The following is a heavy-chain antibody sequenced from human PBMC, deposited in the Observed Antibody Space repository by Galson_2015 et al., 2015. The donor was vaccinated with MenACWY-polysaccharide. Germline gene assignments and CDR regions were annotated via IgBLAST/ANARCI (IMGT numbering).Heavy chain of an antibody. Sequence: SCKASGYSFTSHTIHWVRQAPGQRLEWMGWISPDSGNTRYSHNFHDRVTITRDTSATTAYMELSSLESGDTAVYYCASQFNWGTFDYWGQGTPVTVSS. CDR1: GYSFTSHT. D-gene: IGHD7-27*01. V-gene: IGHV1-3*01. CDR2: ISPDSGNT. CDR3: ASQFNWGTFDY. J-gene: IGHJ4*02.